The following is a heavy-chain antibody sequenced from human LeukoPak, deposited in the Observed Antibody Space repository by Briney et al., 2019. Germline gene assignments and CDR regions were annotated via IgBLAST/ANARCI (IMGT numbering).Heavy chain of an antibody. J-gene: IGHJ2*01. Sequence: PGGSLRLSCAASGFTFSSYAMSWVRQAPGKGLEWVSTISDSGDGTYYADSVKGRFTISRDNDRNTLYLQMNSLRAEDTAVYYCGTAFCISTSRIYYYFALLGRGTLVTGSS. D-gene: IGHD2-2*01. CDR2: ISDSGDGT. CDR1: GFTFSSYA. CDR3: GTAFCISTSRIYYYFAL. V-gene: IGHV3-23*01.